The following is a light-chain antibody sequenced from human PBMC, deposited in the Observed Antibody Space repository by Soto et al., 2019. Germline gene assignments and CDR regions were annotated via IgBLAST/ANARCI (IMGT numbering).Light chain of an antibody. Sequence: EVVLTQSPGTLSLSPGERATLSCRASQSVSSSYLAWYQQKPGQAPRLLIYGASSRATGIPDRFSGSGFGTDFTLTITRLVPEDFAVYYCHQYGSTPSWTFGQGTKVEIK. CDR3: HQYGSTPSWT. CDR1: QSVSSSY. V-gene: IGKV3-20*01. J-gene: IGKJ1*01. CDR2: GAS.